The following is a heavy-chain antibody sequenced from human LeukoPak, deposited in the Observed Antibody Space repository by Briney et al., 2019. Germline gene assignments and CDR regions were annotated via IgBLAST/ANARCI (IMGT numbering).Heavy chain of an antibody. CDR1: GFTFTTYV. V-gene: IGHV3-9*01. D-gene: IGHD2-2*01. Sequence: GGSLRLSCAASGFTFTTYVMSWVRHAPGKGLEWVSGISWNSGSIGYADSVKGRFTISRDNAKNSLYLQMNSLRAEDTALYYCAKDITGGYYAYGAFDIWGQGTMVTVSS. CDR3: AKDITGGYYAYGAFDI. J-gene: IGHJ3*02. CDR2: ISWNSGSI.